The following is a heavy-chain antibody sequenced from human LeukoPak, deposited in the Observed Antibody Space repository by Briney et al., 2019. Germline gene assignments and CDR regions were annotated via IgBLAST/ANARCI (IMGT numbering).Heavy chain of an antibody. CDR1: GFRFSGSN. CDR3: AKDSNRSCDN. V-gene: IGHV3-30*02. Sequence: GGSLRLSCAASGFRFSGSNMHWVRRAPGKGLEWVAFIVFHGNDKHYADSVKGRFTISRDNSKNILFLQMNSLKPEDTAVYYCAKDSNRSCDNWGQGSLVTVSP. J-gene: IGHJ4*02. CDR2: IVFHGNDK. D-gene: IGHD1-14*01.